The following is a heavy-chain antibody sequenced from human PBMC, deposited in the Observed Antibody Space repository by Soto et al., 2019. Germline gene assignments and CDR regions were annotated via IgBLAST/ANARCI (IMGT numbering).Heavy chain of an antibody. Sequence: SETLSLTCTVSGGSLNSGGYYWSWIRQLPGKGLEWIGFISYSGRTNYNPSLRSRVIMSVDTSENQFSLKLNSVTAADTAVNYCAVQYYDSSGFPAGFDYWGQGTLVTVSS. V-gene: IGHV4-31*03. CDR3: AVQYYDSSGFPAGFDY. D-gene: IGHD3-22*01. J-gene: IGHJ4*02. CDR2: ISYSGRT. CDR1: GGSLNSGGYY.